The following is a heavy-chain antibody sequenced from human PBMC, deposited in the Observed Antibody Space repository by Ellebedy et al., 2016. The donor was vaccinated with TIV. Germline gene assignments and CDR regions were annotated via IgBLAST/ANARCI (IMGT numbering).Heavy chain of an antibody. V-gene: IGHV3-23*01. D-gene: IGHD2-8*01. CDR3: ARRSQPRTISRFDF. J-gene: IGHJ4*02. CDR1: GFAFSSFA. CDR2: ISGSGDRT. Sequence: GGSLRLSCEASGFAFSSFAMSWVRQAPGKGLEWVSHISGSGDRTYDADSVKGRFNISRDNPKNTLFLQMNSLRAEDTALYYCARRSQPRTISRFDFWGQGTLVTVSS.